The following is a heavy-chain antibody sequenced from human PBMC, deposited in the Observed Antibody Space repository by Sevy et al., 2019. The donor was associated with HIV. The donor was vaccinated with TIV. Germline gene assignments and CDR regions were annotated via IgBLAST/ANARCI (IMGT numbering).Heavy chain of an antibody. Sequence: GGSLRLSCTASGFTLSSYSMNWVRQAPGKGLEWVSYISSSSSPIYYADSVKGRFTISRDNAKNSLYLQMNSLRDEDTAVYYCARFPPRVRSFDYWGQGTLVTVSS. CDR3: ARFPPRVRSFDY. D-gene: IGHD4-17*01. CDR1: GFTLSSYS. J-gene: IGHJ4*02. CDR2: ISSSSSPI. V-gene: IGHV3-48*02.